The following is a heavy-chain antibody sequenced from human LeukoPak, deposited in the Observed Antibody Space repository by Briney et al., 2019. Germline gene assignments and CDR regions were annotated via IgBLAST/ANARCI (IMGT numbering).Heavy chain of an antibody. Sequence: SETLSLTCTVSGGSISSYYWSWIRQPPGKGLEWIGSIYYSGSTNYNPSLKSRVTISVDTSKNQFSLKLSSVTAADTAVYYCASLVAGYGDYQGVLNWFDPWGQGTLVTVSS. CDR1: GGSISSYY. CDR2: IYYSGST. J-gene: IGHJ5*02. CDR3: ASLVAGYGDYQGVLNWFDP. V-gene: IGHV4-59*01. D-gene: IGHD4-17*01.